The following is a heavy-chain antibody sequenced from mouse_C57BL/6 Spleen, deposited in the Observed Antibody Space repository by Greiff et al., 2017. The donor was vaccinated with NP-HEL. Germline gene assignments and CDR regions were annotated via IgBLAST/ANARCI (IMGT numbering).Heavy chain of an antibody. D-gene: IGHD1-1*01. CDR3: ARHEDYGSRGYYAMDY. Sequence: EVHLVESGGGLVQPGGSLKLSCAASGFTFSDYYMCWVRQTPEKRLEWVAYISNGGGSTYYPDTVKGRFTISRDNAKNTLYLQMSRLKSEDTAMYYCARHEDYGSRGYYAMDYWGQGTSVTVSS. J-gene: IGHJ4*01. V-gene: IGHV5-12*01. CDR2: ISNGGGST. CDR1: GFTFSDYY.